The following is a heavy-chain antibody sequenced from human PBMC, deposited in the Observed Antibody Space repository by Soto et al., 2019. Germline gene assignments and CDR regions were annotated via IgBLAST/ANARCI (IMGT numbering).Heavy chain of an antibody. CDR2: IIPIFGTA. Sequence: SVKVSCKASGGTFSSYAISWVRQAPGQGLEWMGGIIPIFGTANYAQKFQGRVTITANESTSTAYMELSSLRSEDTAVYYCARRDYYGSGSYYSHYYYYGMDVWGQGTTVTVSS. D-gene: IGHD3-10*01. V-gene: IGHV1-69*13. J-gene: IGHJ6*02. CDR1: GGTFSSYA. CDR3: ARRDYYGSGSYYSHYYYYGMDV.